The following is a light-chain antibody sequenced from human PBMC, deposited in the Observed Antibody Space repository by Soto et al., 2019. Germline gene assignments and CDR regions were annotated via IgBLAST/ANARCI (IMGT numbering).Light chain of an antibody. CDR1: QSVSND. CDR2: GAS. J-gene: IGKJ4*01. CDR3: QQYNDWPLT. Sequence: EMVLTQSPGTLSLSPGDRATLSCRASQSVSNDYVAWVQQKPGQTPRLLIYGASTRPTGIPARFSGSGSGTEFTLTISSLQSEDSAVYYCQQYNDWPLTFGGGTKVDIK. V-gene: IGKV3D-15*01.